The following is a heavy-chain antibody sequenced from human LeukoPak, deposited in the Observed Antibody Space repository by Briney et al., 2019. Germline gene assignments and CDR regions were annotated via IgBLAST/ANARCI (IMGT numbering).Heavy chain of an antibody. CDR2: IHPRSGET. Sequence: GASVTVSCKASGYSFTAFYIHWVRQAPGQGLEWMGWIHPRSGETNYAYKFRGRVTMTRDTSISTTYMDLGSLGSDDTAVYYCARDGDYGTGSYYRGFFDYWGQGTLVTVSS. CDR3: ARDGDYGTGSYYRGFFDY. D-gene: IGHD3-10*01. V-gene: IGHV1-2*07. CDR1: GYSFTAFY. J-gene: IGHJ4*02.